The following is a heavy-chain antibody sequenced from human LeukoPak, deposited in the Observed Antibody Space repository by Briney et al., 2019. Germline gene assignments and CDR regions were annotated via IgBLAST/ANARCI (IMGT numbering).Heavy chain of an antibody. D-gene: IGHD2-15*01. Sequence: GGSLRLSCAASGFTFNNYAMTWVRQAPGKGLEWVSAVSGRGDATYYADSVKGRFTISRDDSKSTLYLQMNSLGAEDTAVYHCAKAPPAATNYYYGMDVWGQGTTVTVSS. V-gene: IGHV3-23*01. CDR2: VSGRGDAT. CDR1: GFTFNNYA. J-gene: IGHJ6*02. CDR3: AKAPPAATNYYYGMDV.